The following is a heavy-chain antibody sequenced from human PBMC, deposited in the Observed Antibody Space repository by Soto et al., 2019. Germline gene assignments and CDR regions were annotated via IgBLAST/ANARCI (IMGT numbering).Heavy chain of an antibody. J-gene: IGHJ4*02. CDR2: IIPIFGTA. CDR1: GGTFSSYA. V-gene: IGHV1-69*01. CDR3: ATSSQLTVRAPWDY. D-gene: IGHD2-2*01. Sequence: QVQLVQSGAEVKKPGSSVKVSCKASGGTFSSYAISWVRQAPGQGLEWMGGIIPIFGTANYAQKFQGRVKIPADESTSTAHMELSSLRSKDTAVYYCATSSQLTVRAPWDYWGQGTLVTVSS.